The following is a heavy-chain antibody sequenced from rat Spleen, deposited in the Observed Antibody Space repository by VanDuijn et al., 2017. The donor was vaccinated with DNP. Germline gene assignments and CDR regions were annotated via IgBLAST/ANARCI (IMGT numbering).Heavy chain of an antibody. CDR2: ITNGGGTT. CDR3: ARRSSSHDY. CDR1: GFTFSYYY. D-gene: IGHD1-2*01. J-gene: IGHJ2*01. Sequence: EVQLVESGGGLVQPGRSLKLSCTASGFTFSYYYMVWVRQAPTKGLEWVASITNGGGTTYYRDSVKGRFTIFRDNAKSTLYLQMDSLRSEDTATYYCARRSSSHDYWGQGVMVTVSS. V-gene: IGHV5S23*01.